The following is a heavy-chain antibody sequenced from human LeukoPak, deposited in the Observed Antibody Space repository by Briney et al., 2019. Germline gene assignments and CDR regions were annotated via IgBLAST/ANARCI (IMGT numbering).Heavy chain of an antibody. CDR2: ISSSSSYI. D-gene: IGHD3-22*01. Sequence: PGGSLRLSCAASGFTFSSYSMNWVRQAPGKGLEWVSSISSSSSYIYYADSVKGRFTISRDNAKNSLYLQMNSLRAEDTAVYYCARDASSYYYDSSGYYLVHYFDYWGQGTLVTVSS. CDR1: GFTFSSYS. J-gene: IGHJ4*02. V-gene: IGHV3-21*01. CDR3: ARDASSYYYDSSGYYLVHYFDY.